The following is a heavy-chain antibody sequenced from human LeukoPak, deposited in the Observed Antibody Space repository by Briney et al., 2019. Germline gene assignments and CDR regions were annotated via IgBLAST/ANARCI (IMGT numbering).Heavy chain of an antibody. CDR1: GGTFSSYA. Sequence: SVKVSCKASGGTFSSYAISWVRQAPGQELEWMGGIIPIFGTANYAQKFQGRVTITADESTSTAYMELSSLRSEDTAVYYCARDFRSIVVVPAAHIFDYWGQGTLVTVSS. J-gene: IGHJ4*02. V-gene: IGHV1-69*01. CDR3: ARDFRSIVVVPAAHIFDY. D-gene: IGHD2-2*01. CDR2: IIPIFGTA.